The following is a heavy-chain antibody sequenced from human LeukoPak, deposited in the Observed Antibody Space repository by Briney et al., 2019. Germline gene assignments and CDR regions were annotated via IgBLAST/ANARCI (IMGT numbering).Heavy chain of an antibody. CDR2: ISYDGSNK. Sequence: PGGSLRLSCAASGFTFSSYAMHWVRQAPGKGLEWVAVISYDGSNKYYADSVKGRFTISRDNSKNTLYLQMNSLRAEDTAVYYCARSPGYSSGTFDYWGQGTLVTVSS. D-gene: IGHD6-19*01. V-gene: IGHV3-30*04. J-gene: IGHJ4*02. CDR1: GFTFSSYA. CDR3: ARSPGYSSGTFDY.